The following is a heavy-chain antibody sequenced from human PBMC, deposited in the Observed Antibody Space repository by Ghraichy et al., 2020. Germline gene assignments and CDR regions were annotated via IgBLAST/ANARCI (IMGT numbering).Heavy chain of an antibody. CDR2: IWYDGSNK. V-gene: IGHV3-33*01. D-gene: IGHD6-13*01. CDR3: ARSNIAAAGTGWIAFDI. CDR1: GFTFSSYG. J-gene: IGHJ3*02. Sequence: GGSLRLSCAASGFTFSSYGMHWVRQAPGKGLEWVAVIWYDGSNKYYADSVKGRFTISRDNSKNTLYLQMNSLRAEDTAVYYCARSNIAAAGTGWIAFDIWGQGTMVTVSS.